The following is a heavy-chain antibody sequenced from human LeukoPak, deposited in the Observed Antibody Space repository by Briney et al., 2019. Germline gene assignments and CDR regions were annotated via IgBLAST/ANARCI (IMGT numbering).Heavy chain of an antibody. CDR3: ARDRPMYCSGGSCYLFDY. V-gene: IGHV1-69*06. J-gene: IGHJ4*02. CDR1: GGTFSSYA. Sequence: SVKVSCKASGGTFSSYAISWVRQAPGQGLEWMGGIIPIFGTANYAQKFQGRVTITADKSTSTAYMELSSLRSEDTAVYYCARDRPMYCSGGSCYLFDYWGQGTLVTVSS. D-gene: IGHD2-15*01. CDR2: IIPIFGTA.